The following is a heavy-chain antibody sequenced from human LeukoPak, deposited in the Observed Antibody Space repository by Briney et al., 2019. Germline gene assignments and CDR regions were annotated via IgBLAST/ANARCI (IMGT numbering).Heavy chain of an antibody. J-gene: IGHJ4*02. CDR1: GFSFSSYS. CDR2: ISSGSGYI. V-gene: IGHV3-48*02. CDR3: ASAQGGAVNY. D-gene: IGHD6-19*01. Sequence: GGSLRLSCAASGFSFSSYSMHWVRQAPGKGPEWVSYISSGSGYIYYADSVKGRFTISRDNAKNSLYLQMNSLRDEDTAVYYCASAQGGAVNYWGQGTLVTVSS.